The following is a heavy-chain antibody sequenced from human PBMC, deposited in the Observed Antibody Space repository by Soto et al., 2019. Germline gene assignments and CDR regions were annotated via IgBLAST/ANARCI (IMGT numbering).Heavy chain of an antibody. CDR1: GGSISSYY. Sequence: PSETLSLTCAASGGSISSYYGSWIRQPPGKGLEWIGYIYYSGSTNYNPSLKSRVTISVDTSKNQFSLKLSSVTAADTAVYYCARGEDYDYIWGSYRSGHDAFDIWGQGTMVTVSS. CDR3: ARGEDYDYIWGSYRSGHDAFDI. CDR2: IYYSGST. J-gene: IGHJ3*02. D-gene: IGHD3-16*02. V-gene: IGHV4-59*01.